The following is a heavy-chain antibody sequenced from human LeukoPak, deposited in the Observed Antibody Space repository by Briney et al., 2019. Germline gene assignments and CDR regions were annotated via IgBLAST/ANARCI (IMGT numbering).Heavy chain of an antibody. CDR3: ARDLVGATPGY. J-gene: IGHJ4*02. V-gene: IGHV4-34*01. CDR2: INHSGST. CDR1: GGSFSGYY. D-gene: IGHD1-26*01. Sequence: PSETLSLTCAVYGGSFSGYYWSWIRQPPGKGLEWIGEINHSGSTNYNPSLKSRVTISVDTSKNQFSLNLSSVTAADTAVYYCARDLVGATPGYWGQGTLVTVSS.